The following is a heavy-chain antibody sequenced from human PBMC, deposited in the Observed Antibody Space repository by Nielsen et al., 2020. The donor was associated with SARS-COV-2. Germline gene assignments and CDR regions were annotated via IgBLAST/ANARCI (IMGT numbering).Heavy chain of an antibody. D-gene: IGHD1-1*01. Sequence: GSLRLSCAASGFTFSSYWMSWVRQAPGKGLEWVANIKQDGSEKYYVDSVKGRFTISRDNAKNSLYLQMNSLRAEDTAVYYCARGMRVHYYYYMDVWGKGTTVTVSS. CDR3: ARGMRVHYYYYMDV. J-gene: IGHJ6*03. CDR1: GFTFSSYW. V-gene: IGHV3-7*05. CDR2: IKQDGSEK.